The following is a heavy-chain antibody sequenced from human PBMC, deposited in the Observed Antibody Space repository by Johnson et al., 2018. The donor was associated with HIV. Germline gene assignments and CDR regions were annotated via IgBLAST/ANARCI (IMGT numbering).Heavy chain of an antibody. V-gene: IGHV3-11*04. D-gene: IGHD3-16*01. CDR1: GFTFSDYY. Sequence: QVQLVESGGGVVQPGRSLRLSCAASGFTFSDYYMSWIRQAPGKGLDWVSYISSTGTTIYYADSVKGRFTISRDNAMKSLYLQMNSLRVEDTAVYFCGSLGDGHQKGAFEIWGHGTMVTVSS. J-gene: IGHJ3*02. CDR2: ISSTGTTI. CDR3: GSLGDGHQKGAFEI.